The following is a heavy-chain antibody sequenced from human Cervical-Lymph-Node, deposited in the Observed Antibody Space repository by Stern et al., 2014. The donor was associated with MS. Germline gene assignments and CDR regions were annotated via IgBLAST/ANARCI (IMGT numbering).Heavy chain of an antibody. Sequence: QVQLQESGPGLVKPSETLSLTCTVSGGSITNDYWSWYRQPPGKGLEWIGYFYDSVSTNYNPSLKGRLSISADSSRNQFSLNLRSVTAADTAVYYCARGAWRLPDSWGQGTLVTVSS. CDR1: GGSITNDY. D-gene: IGHD5-12*01. CDR3: ARGAWRLPDS. CDR2: FYDSVST. V-gene: IGHV4-59*01. J-gene: IGHJ5*02.